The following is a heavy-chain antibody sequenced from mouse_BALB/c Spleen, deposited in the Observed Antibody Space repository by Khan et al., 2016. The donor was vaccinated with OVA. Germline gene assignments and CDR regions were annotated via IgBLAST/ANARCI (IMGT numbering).Heavy chain of an antibody. Sequence: VQLQQSGPELMKPGASVKISCKASGYSFTTYYLHWVMQSHGESLEWIGYVDPFSGGTTYNQKFKGKATLTVDKSSSTAYMLLSNLTSEDSAVYYCTRHGYVAWFTYWGQGTLVTVSA. D-gene: IGHD2-2*01. CDR2: VDPFSGGT. J-gene: IGHJ3*01. CDR1: GYSFTTYY. V-gene: IGHV1S135*01. CDR3: TRHGYVAWFTY.